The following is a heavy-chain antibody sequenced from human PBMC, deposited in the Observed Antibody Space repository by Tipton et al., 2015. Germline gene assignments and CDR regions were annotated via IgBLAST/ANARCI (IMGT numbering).Heavy chain of an antibody. D-gene: IGHD4-23*01. Sequence: TLSLTCNVSGYSLSTGHCWGWVRLSPGKGLEWAANICSSGNAYYNPSLKSRVTISVDTSKTQFSLKMSSVTASDTAVYYCARARGRHGGLFDSWGQGILVTVSS. J-gene: IGHJ4*02. CDR2: ICSSGNA. CDR1: GYSLSTGHC. CDR3: ARARGRHGGLFDS. V-gene: IGHV4-38-2*02.